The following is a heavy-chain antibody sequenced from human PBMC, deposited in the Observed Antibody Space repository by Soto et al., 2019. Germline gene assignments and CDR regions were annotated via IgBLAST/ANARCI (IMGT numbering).Heavy chain of an antibody. CDR2: TRSIAHSYAT. Sequence: EVQLVESGGGLVQPGGSLKLSCAASGFSFSDSAIHWVRQASGKGLEWVGRTRSIAHSYATAFAASVKGRFTISRDDSKNTVYLQMNSLKTEDTAAYYCPRHTGDYRGQETLVTVS. V-gene: IGHV3-73*02. D-gene: IGHD4-4*01. J-gene: IGHJ4*02. CDR1: GFSFSDSA. CDR3: PRHTGDY.